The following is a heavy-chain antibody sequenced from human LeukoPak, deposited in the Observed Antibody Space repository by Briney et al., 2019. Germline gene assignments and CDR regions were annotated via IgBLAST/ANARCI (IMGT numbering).Heavy chain of an antibody. Sequence: GGSLRLSCAASGFTFSSYAMHWVRQAPGKGLEWVAVISYDGSNKYYADSVKGRFTISRDNSKNTLYLQMNSLRAEDTAVYYCARGWPYSTYDAFDIWGQGTMVTVSS. J-gene: IGHJ3*02. CDR2: ISYDGSNK. D-gene: IGHD2-2*01. V-gene: IGHV3-30-3*01. CDR1: GFTFSSYA. CDR3: ARGWPYSTYDAFDI.